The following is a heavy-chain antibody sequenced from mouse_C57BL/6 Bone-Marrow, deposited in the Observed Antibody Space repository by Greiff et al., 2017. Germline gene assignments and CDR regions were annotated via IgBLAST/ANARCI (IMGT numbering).Heavy chain of an antibody. CDR1: GYTFTDYY. J-gene: IGHJ2*01. CDR3: ARSFFFDY. V-gene: IGHV1-26*01. Sequence: EVQLQQSGPELVKPGASVKISCKASGYTFTDYYMNWVKQSHGQSLEWIGDINPNNGGTSYNQKFKGKATLTVDTSSSTAYMELRSLTSEDSAVYYGARSFFFDYWGQGTTLTVSS. CDR2: INPNNGGT.